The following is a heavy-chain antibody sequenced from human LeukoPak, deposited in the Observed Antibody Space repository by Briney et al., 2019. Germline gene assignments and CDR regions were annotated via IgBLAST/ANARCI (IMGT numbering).Heavy chain of an antibody. V-gene: IGHV3-7*01. Sequence: GGSLRLSCAASGFNFSGFRMIWLRQAPGRGLEGVANLNQGGRDKHYVDSVKGRFTISRDNATNLLYLEMNSRRADDTAVYCCAREDWGPDYWGQGTPVTVSS. CDR3: AREDWGPDY. D-gene: IGHD7-27*01. J-gene: IGHJ4*02. CDR1: GFNFSGFR. CDR2: LNQGGRDK.